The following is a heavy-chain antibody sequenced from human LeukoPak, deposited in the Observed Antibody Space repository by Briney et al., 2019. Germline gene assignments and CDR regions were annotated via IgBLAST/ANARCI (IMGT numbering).Heavy chain of an antibody. CDR3: AKANGDPLYFDY. CDR1: GFTFSSYG. D-gene: IGHD4-17*01. CDR2: LYSGGST. J-gene: IGHJ4*02. Sequence: GGSLRLSCAASGFTFSSYGMRWVRQAPGKGLEWVSVLYSGGSTDYADSVKGRFTISRDYSKNTLYLQMNSLRVEDTAVYYCAKANGDPLYFDYWGQGTLVSVSS. V-gene: IGHV3-66*01.